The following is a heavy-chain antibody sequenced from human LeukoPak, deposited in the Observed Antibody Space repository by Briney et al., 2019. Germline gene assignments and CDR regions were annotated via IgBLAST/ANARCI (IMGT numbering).Heavy chain of an antibody. D-gene: IGHD4-17*01. CDR3: ARVSATVSFAFDI. Sequence: SETLSLTCSVSGGSVNDNYSNWIRQSPEEGLEWIGYIYSDVNTKYNPSLKSRVTMSLDTSKRQFSLKLTSVSAADTAVYYCARVSATVSFAFDIWGPGTTVTVSS. CDR2: IYSDVNT. J-gene: IGHJ3*02. V-gene: IGHV4-59*02. CDR1: GGSVNDNY.